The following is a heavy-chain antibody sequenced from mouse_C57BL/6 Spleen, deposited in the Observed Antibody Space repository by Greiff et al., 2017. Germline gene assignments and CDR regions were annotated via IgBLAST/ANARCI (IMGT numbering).Heavy chain of an antibody. Sequence: QVQLQQSGAELVKPGASVKISCQASGYAFSSYGLHLVKQRPGTGLERIGQISPGAGHTNYNVRFKGKDTLTSVKSSSPAYMQLSSLTSEDSAFYLCARGGVITTLVEPPYLYYWGQGTTLRGAS. CDR2: ISPGAGHT. CDR3: ARGGVITTLVEPPYLYY. J-gene: IGHJ2*01. CDR1: GYAFSSYG. D-gene: IGHD1-1*01. V-gene: IGHV1-80*01.